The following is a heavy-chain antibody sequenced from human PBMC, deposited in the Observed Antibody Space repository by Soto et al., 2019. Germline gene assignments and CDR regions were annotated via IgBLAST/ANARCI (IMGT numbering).Heavy chain of an antibody. CDR2: IYDRGSTGST. V-gene: IGHV4-59*01. J-gene: IGHJ5*02. CDR1: GGSISSDY. Sequence: SETLSLTCTVSGGSISSDYWNWIRQPPGKGLEWIGYIYDRGSTGSTNYNPSLKSRVTISVETSKNQVTLRLSSVTAADTAVYYCARDGHYGSGSYYTWFDPWGQGTLVTVSS. D-gene: IGHD3-10*01. CDR3: ARDGHYGSGSYYTWFDP.